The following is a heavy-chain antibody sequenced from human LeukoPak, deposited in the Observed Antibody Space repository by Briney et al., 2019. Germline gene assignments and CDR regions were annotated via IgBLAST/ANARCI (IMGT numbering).Heavy chain of an antibody. CDR3: ARQQQLILAGAFDI. D-gene: IGHD6-13*01. V-gene: IGHV1-69*13. CDR1: GGTFSSYA. CDR2: IIPIFGTA. J-gene: IGHJ3*02. Sequence: SVKVSCKASGGTFSSYAISWVRQAPGQGLEWMGGIIPIFGTANYAQKFQGRVTITADESTSTAYMELSSLRSEDTAVYYCARQQQLILAGAFDIWGQGTMVTVSS.